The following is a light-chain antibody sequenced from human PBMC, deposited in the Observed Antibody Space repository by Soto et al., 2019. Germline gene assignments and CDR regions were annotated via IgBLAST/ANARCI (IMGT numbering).Light chain of an antibody. CDR2: AAS. Sequence: DIQMTQSPSTLPASVGDRVTITCRASQSISSYLNWYQQKPGKAPKLLIYAASSLQSGVPSRFSGSGSGTDLTLTISSLQPEDFATYYCQQSYSTLWTFGQGTKVDI. CDR3: QQSYSTLWT. V-gene: IGKV1-39*01. CDR1: QSISSY. J-gene: IGKJ1*01.